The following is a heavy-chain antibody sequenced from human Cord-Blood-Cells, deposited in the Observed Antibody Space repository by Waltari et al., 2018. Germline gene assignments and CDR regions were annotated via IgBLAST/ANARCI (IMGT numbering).Heavy chain of an antibody. D-gene: IGHD3-9*01. CDR3: ARAGTGGYFDWLFSY. CDR1: GGTFSSYA. CDR2: IIPSFGTA. Sequence: QVQLVQSGAEVKKPGSSVTVSCKASGGTFSSYAIHWVRQAPGQGLEWMGGIIPSFGTANYAQKFQGRVTITADESTSTAYMELSSLRSEDTAVYYCARAGTGGYFDWLFSYWGQGTLVTVSS. V-gene: IGHV1-69*01. J-gene: IGHJ4*02.